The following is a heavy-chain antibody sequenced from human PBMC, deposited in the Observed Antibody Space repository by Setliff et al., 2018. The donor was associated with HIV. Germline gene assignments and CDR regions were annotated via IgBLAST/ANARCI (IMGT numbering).Heavy chain of an antibody. V-gene: IGHV4-34*01. CDR2: IHHTGHI. J-gene: IGHJ4*02. Sequence: SETLSLTCAFYGESSNDYYWNWIRQPPGKGLEWIGEIHHTGHINNHPSFKSRVTISLDKSTNQFSLKMKSVTAADSAVYYCARFEVTPVTTRDSWGQGTLGTVS. CDR1: GESSNDYY. CDR3: ARFEVTPVTTRDS. D-gene: IGHD4-17*01.